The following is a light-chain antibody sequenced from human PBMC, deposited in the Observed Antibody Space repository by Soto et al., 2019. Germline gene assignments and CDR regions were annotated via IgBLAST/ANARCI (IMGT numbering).Light chain of an antibody. CDR1: QSISNY. J-gene: IGKJ2*01. V-gene: IGKV1-39*01. Sequence: DIPMTQSPFSLSAYVGDRVTITCRASQSISNYLNWYQQRPGKAPKLLIYAASNLQSGVPSRFSGSGSGTDFTLTFSRLQPEDFATYYCQQSYNAPRTFGQGTKLDIK. CDR3: QQSYNAPRT. CDR2: AAS.